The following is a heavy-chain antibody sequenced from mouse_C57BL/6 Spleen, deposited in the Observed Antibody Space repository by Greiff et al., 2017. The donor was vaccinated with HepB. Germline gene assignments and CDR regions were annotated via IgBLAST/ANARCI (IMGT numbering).Heavy chain of an antibody. D-gene: IGHD3-2*02. J-gene: IGHJ4*01. Sequence: VQLQQSGPELVKPGASVKISCKASGYAFSSSWMNWVKQRPGKGLEWIGRIYPGDGDTNYNGKFKGKATLTADKSSSTAYMQLSSLTSEDSAVYFCAGDSSGYGYAMDYWGQGTSVTVSS. CDR3: AGDSSGYGYAMDY. CDR2: IYPGDGDT. CDR1: GYAFSSSW. V-gene: IGHV1-82*01.